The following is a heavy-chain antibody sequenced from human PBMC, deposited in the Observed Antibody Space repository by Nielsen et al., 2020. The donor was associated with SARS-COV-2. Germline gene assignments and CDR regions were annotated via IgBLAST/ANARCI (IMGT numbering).Heavy chain of an antibody. CDR2: MEYDGSKK. CDR1: GFTFSSYA. CDR3: ARDGAN. Sequence: GGSLRLSCVASGFTFSSYAMHWVRQPPGKGLEWVAVMEYDGSKKYSADPVKGRFTISRDNSKSTLYLQMNRLSDDDTAMYYCARDGANWGQGTLVTVSS. J-gene: IGHJ4*02. V-gene: IGHV3-33*05. D-gene: IGHD4/OR15-4a*01.